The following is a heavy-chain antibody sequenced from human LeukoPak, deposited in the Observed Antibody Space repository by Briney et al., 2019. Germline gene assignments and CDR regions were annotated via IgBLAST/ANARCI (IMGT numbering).Heavy chain of an antibody. CDR1: GYTFIDYF. Sequence: GASVKVSCKASGYTFIDYFLHWVRQAPGQGLESMGWINPKNGATVYAQKFQGRVIMTRDASISTAYMELTSLRSDDTAVYYCAGNHYDTSGYFEFWGRGTQVTVSS. CDR3: AGNHYDTSGYFEF. J-gene: IGHJ4*02. D-gene: IGHD3-22*01. CDR2: INPKNGAT. V-gene: IGHV1-2*02.